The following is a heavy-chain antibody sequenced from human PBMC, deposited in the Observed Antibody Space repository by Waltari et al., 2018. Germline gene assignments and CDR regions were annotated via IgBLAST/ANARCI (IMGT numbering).Heavy chain of an antibody. V-gene: IGHV3-33*01. J-gene: IGHJ3*02. CDR1: GFTFDEFG. CDR2: IWYDGSIQ. CDR3: ARKKAGLLDAFDI. Sequence: QVQLVESGGGVVQPGKSLRLSYEASGFTFDEFGMHWVRQAPGKGLQWVAVIWYDGSIQHYAESVKGRFTISRDNAENILNLEMSGLRVEDTAVYYCARKKAGLLDAFDIWGQGTMVTVSS. D-gene: IGHD2-15*01.